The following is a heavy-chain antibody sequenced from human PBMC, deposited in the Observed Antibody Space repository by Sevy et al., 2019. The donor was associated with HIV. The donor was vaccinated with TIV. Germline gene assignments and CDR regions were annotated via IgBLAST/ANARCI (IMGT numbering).Heavy chain of an antibody. J-gene: IGHJ6*02. CDR1: GFTFSSYA. D-gene: IGHD2-15*01. V-gene: IGHV3-30-3*01. Sequence: GGSLRLSCAASGFTFSSYAMHWVRQAPGKGLEWVAVISYDGSHKYYADSVKGRFTISRDNSKNTLYLQMNSLRAEDRAVYYCARYCSGGGYHAGVGMDVWGQGTTVTVSS. CDR2: ISYDGSHK. CDR3: ARYCSGGGYHAGVGMDV.